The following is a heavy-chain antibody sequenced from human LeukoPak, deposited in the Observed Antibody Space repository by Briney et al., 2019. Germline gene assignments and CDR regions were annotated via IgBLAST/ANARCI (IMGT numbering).Heavy chain of an antibody. J-gene: IGHJ4*02. CDR3: AREDHSSSSLFDY. CDR1: GGSISSYY. CDR2: IYYSGST. V-gene: IGHV4-59*01. D-gene: IGHD6-6*01. Sequence: PSETLSLTCTVSGGSISSYYWSWIRQPPGKGLEWIGYIYYSGSTNYNPSLKSRVTISIDTSKNQFSLKLSSVTAADTAVYYCAREDHSSSSLFDYWGQGTLVTVSS.